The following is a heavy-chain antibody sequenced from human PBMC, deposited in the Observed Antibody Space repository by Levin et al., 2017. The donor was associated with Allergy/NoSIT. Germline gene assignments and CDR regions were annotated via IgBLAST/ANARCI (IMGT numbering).Heavy chain of an antibody. J-gene: IGHJ4*02. CDR2: IFHSGST. V-gene: IGHV4-39*01. D-gene: IGHD3-22*01. Sequence: GSLRLSCSVSGVSISRSNFYWGWIRQPPGTGLEWIGSIFHSGSTNYNPSLKSRLTISTDTSKNQFSLTLTSVTAADTGVYYCARRPVYYDRSGSSEDYWGQGTLVTVSS. CDR3: ARRPVYYDRSGSSEDY. CDR1: GVSISRSNFY.